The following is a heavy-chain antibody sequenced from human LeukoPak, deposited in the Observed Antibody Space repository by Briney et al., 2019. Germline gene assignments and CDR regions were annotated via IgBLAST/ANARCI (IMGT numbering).Heavy chain of an antibody. J-gene: IGHJ4*02. CDR3: ARGRGYYDSSAPDY. CDR2: ISWNRGSI. CDR1: GFTFDDYA. Sequence: GGSLRLSCAASGFTFDDYAMHWVRQAPGKGLEWVSGISWNRGSIGYADSVEGRFTISRDNAKNSLYLQMNSLRAEDTALYYCARGRGYYDSSAPDYWGQGTLVTVSS. V-gene: IGHV3-9*01. D-gene: IGHD3-22*01.